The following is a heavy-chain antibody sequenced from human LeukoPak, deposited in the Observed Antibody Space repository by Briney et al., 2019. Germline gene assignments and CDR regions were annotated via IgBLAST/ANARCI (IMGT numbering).Heavy chain of an antibody. CDR1: GYTFTGYY. Sequence: ASVKVSCKASGYTFTGYYMHWVRQAPGQGLEWMGWINPNSGGTNYAQKFQGRVTMTRDTSISTAYMELSRLRSDDTAVYYCARDPAVYYDILTGYYTTGYMDVWGKGTTVTVSS. CDR3: ARDPAVYYDILTGYYTTGYMDV. CDR2: INPNSGGT. J-gene: IGHJ6*03. V-gene: IGHV1-2*02. D-gene: IGHD3-9*01.